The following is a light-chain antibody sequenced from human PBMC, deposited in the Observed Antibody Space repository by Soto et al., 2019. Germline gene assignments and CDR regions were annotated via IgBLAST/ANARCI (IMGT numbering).Light chain of an antibody. V-gene: IGKV3-11*01. CDR3: QQRSNWLTWT. J-gene: IGKJ1*01. CDR1: QSVSSY. Sequence: EIVLTQSPATLSLSPGERATLSCRASQSVSSYLAWYQQKPGQAPRLLIYDASNRATGHPARFSGSGSGTDFALTISSLEPEDFAVYYCQQRSNWLTWTFGQGTKVEI. CDR2: DAS.